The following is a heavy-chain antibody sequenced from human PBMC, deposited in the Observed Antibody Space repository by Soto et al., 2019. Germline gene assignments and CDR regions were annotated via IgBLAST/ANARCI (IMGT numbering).Heavy chain of an antibody. Sequence: QVTLKESGPVLVKPTETLTLRCTISGLSITDSEMGVSWIRQPPGPPLEWLAHIDSSGEKSYRTFLKSRLAISKDTSKSQIVLTMTNTDPADTATYYCARRHLAVAVSPWFDPWGQGIPVTVSS. CDR3: ARRHLAVAVSPWFDP. J-gene: IGHJ5*02. V-gene: IGHV2-26*03. D-gene: IGHD3-10*01. CDR1: GLSITDSEMG. CDR2: IDSSGEK.